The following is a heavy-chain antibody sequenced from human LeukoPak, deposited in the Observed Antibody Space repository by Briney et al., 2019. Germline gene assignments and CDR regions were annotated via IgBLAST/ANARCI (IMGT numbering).Heavy chain of an antibody. J-gene: IGHJ4*02. CDR1: GFTFSSYD. D-gene: IGHD6-13*01. CDR2: ISGSGHRT. CDR3: AKVGGAAADHFDY. V-gene: IGHV3-23*01. Sequence: GGSLRLSCAASGFTFSSYDMSWVRQAPGYGVEWVSTISGSGHRTYYADSVQGRFTISRDNSKNTLYLQMNSLRAEDTAVYYCAKVGGAAADHFDYWGQGTLVTVSS.